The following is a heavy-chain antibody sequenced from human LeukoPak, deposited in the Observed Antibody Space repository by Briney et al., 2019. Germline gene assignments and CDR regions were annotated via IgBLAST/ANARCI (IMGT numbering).Heavy chain of an antibody. J-gene: IGHJ4*02. CDR1: GFTVSGNY. Sequence: GGSLRPSCAASGFTVSGNYMSWVRQAPGKGLEWVSVIYTGGSTYYADSVKGRFTISRDNSKNTLYLQMDSLRAEDTAVYYCARGPRGSGSFDFWGQGTLVTVSS. CDR2: IYTGGST. V-gene: IGHV3-53*01. D-gene: IGHD3-10*01. CDR3: ARGPRGSGSFDF.